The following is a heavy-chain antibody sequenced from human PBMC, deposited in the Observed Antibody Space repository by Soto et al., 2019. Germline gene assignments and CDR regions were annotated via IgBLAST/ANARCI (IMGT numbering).Heavy chain of an antibody. CDR3: ARDRYYYDSSGYYPKAEYFQH. D-gene: IGHD3-22*01. Sequence: QVQLVESGGGVVQPGRSLRLSCAASGFTFSSYGMHWVRQAPGKGLEWVAAIWYDGSNKYYADSVKGRFTISRDNSKNTLYLQMNSLRAEDTAVYYCARDRYYYDSSGYYPKAEYFQHWGQGTLVTVSS. J-gene: IGHJ1*01. CDR2: IWYDGSNK. V-gene: IGHV3-33*01. CDR1: GFTFSSYG.